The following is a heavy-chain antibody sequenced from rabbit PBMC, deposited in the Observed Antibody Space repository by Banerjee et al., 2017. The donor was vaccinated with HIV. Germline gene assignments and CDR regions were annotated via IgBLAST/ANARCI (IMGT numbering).Heavy chain of an antibody. CDR2: IYTGSSGST. J-gene: IGHJ4*01. CDR3: ARDTGSDYYPYYFNL. V-gene: IGHV1S45*01. Sequence: QEQLEESGGDLVKPGASLTLTCTASGFSFSSSYWLCWVRQAPGKGLEWIACIYTGSSGSTAYANWAKGRCTISKTSSTTVTLQMTSLTAADTATYFCARDTGSDYYPYYFNLWGPGTLVTVS. CDR1: GFSFSSSYW. D-gene: IGHD8-1*01.